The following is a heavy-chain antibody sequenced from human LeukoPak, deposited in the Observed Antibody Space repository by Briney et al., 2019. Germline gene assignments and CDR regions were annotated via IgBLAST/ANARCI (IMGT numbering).Heavy chain of an antibody. D-gene: IGHD6-6*01. CDR1: GFTFSSNA. Sequence: GGSLRLSCAASGFTFSSNAMHWVRQAPGKGLEWVAVISYDGSNKYYADSVKGRFTISRDNSKNTLYLQMNSLRAEDTAVYYCARDSSSTYYFDYWGQGTLVTVSS. CDR3: ARDSSSTYYFDY. V-gene: IGHV3-30-3*01. CDR2: ISYDGSNK. J-gene: IGHJ4*02.